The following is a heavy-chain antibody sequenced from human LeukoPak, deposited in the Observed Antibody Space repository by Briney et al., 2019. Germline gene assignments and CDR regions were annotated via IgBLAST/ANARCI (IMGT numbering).Heavy chain of an antibody. CDR2: INEDGSRT. Sequence: PGGSLRLSCAGSVXTLSNYWLHGVRQAPGKGLVWVCRINEDGSRTDYAVCVKGRFTISRDNAKNTLYLQMNRLSAEDTAMYYCGRSMSGSRELWGQGTLVTVSP. V-gene: IGHV3-74*01. CDR3: GRSMSGSREL. D-gene: IGHD1-26*01. J-gene: IGHJ4*02. CDR1: VXTLSNYW.